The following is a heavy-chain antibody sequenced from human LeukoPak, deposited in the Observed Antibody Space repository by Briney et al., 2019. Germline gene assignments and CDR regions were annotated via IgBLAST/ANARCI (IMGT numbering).Heavy chain of an antibody. CDR3: ARAGGRPGRWDPDPSSGLYLNWFDP. Sequence: PWASVKVSCKTSGYTFTTYSIHWVRQAPGQRLEWMGWINAGNGNTKYSQKFQGRVTITRDTSASTAYMELSSLRSEDTAVYYCARAGGRPGRWDPDPSSGLYLNWFDPWGQGTLVTVSS. V-gene: IGHV1-3*01. J-gene: IGHJ5*02. CDR2: INAGNGNT. D-gene: IGHD6-19*01. CDR1: GYTFTTYS.